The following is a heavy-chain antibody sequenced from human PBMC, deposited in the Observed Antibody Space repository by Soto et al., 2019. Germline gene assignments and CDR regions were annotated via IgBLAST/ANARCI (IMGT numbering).Heavy chain of an antibody. Sequence: EVQLLESGGGLVQPGGSLRLSCAASGFTFSTYAMAWVRQAPGKGLEWVSVISGSGDFTYYVDSVKGRFTISRDNSKNTLYLQMNSLRVEDTAQYYCAKDYGGNPFDYWGQGTLVTVSS. J-gene: IGHJ4*02. D-gene: IGHD4-17*01. CDR2: ISGSGDFT. V-gene: IGHV3-23*01. CDR1: GFTFSTYA. CDR3: AKDYGGNPFDY.